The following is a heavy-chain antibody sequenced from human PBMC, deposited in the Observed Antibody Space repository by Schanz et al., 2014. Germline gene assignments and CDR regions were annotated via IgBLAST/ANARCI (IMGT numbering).Heavy chain of an antibody. V-gene: IGHV3-33*01. Sequence: QAQLMESGGGVVQPGTSLILSCSVSGFSLNTYGIHWFRQPAGKGLEWVAVIWNNGVTKYYADSVRGRFTISGDRFQNTLYLRMSSLRAEDTAVYYCARPRFDYGEVDYWGQGTTVTVSS. CDR2: IWNNGVTK. CDR3: ARPRFDYGEVDY. CDR1: GFSLNTYG. D-gene: IGHD4-17*01. J-gene: IGHJ4*03.